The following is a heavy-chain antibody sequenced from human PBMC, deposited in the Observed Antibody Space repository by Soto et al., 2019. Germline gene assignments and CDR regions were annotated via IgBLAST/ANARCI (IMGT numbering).Heavy chain of an antibody. CDR3: ARGSGIVALPSEIDDVNYDY. D-gene: IGHD2-21*01. CDR2: INESGST. J-gene: IGHJ4*02. Sequence: QVQLQQWGAGLVKPSETLSLSCAVYGQSFSGHSWAWIRQPPGKGLEWIGEINESGSTYYNPSLKTRVTISTARSKNQFSLKLSSVSAADTAAYFCARGSGIVALPSEIDDVNYDYWGQGTLVNVSS. V-gene: IGHV4-34*01. CDR1: GQSFSGHS.